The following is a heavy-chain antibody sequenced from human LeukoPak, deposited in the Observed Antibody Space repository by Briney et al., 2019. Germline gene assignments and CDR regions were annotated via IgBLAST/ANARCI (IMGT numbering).Heavy chain of an antibody. CDR3: ARDGPSYYDSSGYYGYYFDY. D-gene: IGHD3-22*01. Sequence: PGGSLRLSCAASGFTFSSYWMHWVRHAPGKGLVWVSRIKSDGSSTSNAGSVKGRFTISRDNAKNTLYLQMNSLRAEDTAVYYCARDGPSYYDSSGYYGYYFDYWGQGTLVTVSS. V-gene: IGHV3-74*01. CDR1: GFTFSSYW. CDR2: IKSDGSST. J-gene: IGHJ4*02.